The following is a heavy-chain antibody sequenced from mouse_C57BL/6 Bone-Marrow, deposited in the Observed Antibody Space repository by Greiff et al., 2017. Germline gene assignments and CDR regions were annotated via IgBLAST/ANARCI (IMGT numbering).Heavy chain of an antibody. J-gene: IGHJ2*01. D-gene: IGHD2-3*01. V-gene: IGHV14-4*01. CDR2: IDPEIGDT. Sequence: VQLQQSGAELVRPGASVKLSCTASGFNIKDDYIHWAKQRPEQGLEWIGWIDPEIGDTVYASKFQGKATITSATSSNTAYLQLSSLTSDDTAVYYCSSFDGNYFDFWGQGTPLTVAS. CDR3: SSFDGNYFDF. CDR1: GFNIKDDY.